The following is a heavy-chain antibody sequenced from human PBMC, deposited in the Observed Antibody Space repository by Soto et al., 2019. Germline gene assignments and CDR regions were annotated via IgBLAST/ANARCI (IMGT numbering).Heavy chain of an antibody. CDR1: GLTFSSYG. J-gene: IGHJ4*02. D-gene: IGHD3-22*01. V-gene: IGHV3-30*03. CDR3: ARGSNMIVVAIDY. CDR2: ISYDGSNK. Sequence: GGSLRLSCAASGLTFSSYGMHWVRQAPGKGLEWVAVISYDGSNKYYADSVKGRFTISRDNSKNTLYLQMNSLRAEDTAVYYWARGSNMIVVAIDYWGQGTLVTVSS.